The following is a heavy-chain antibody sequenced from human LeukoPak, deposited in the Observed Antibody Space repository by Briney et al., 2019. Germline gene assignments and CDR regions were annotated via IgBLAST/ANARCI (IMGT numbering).Heavy chain of an antibody. J-gene: IGHJ4*02. Sequence: GGSLRLSCAASGFTFNQYWMHWVHQAPGAGLEWVSRLKTDGSRTNYADSVKGRFTISRDNARNTVYLQMNSLRAEDTAVYYCSRDHPGSNSLDYWGQGTLATVSS. V-gene: IGHV3-74*01. CDR2: LKTDGSRT. CDR3: SRDHPGSNSLDY. D-gene: IGHD4-11*01. CDR1: GFTFNQYW.